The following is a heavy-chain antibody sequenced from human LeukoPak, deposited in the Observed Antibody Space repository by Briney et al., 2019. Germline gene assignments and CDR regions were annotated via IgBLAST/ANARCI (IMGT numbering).Heavy chain of an antibody. CDR2: RKGDVSQK. V-gene: IGHV3-7*05. CDR1: GFTLCSYR. D-gene: IGHD4-17*01. J-gene: IGHJ3*02. Sequence: GGSLRLSCVASGFTLCSYRMSWVRQATGQGMDWVATRKGDVSQKEYVDYNKGRLSLSRDDAKNSLYLQMNSLRAEDTAMYYCARDPTVSNFHDAFDIWGQGTMVTVSS. CDR3: ARDPTVSNFHDAFDI.